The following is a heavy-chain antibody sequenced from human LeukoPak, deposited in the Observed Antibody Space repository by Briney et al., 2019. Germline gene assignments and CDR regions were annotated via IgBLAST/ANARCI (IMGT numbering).Heavy chain of an antibody. V-gene: IGHV3-48*03. CDR2: ISTSGTSK. CDR3: ARDQGIFDY. CDR1: GFTFRDYE. Sequence: GGSLRLSCVVSGFTFRDYEMNWVRQAPGKGLEWVSYISTSGTSKYYADSVKGRFTISRDNAKNSLYLQMNSLRDEDSAVYYCARDQGIFDYWGQGTLVTVSS. J-gene: IGHJ4*02.